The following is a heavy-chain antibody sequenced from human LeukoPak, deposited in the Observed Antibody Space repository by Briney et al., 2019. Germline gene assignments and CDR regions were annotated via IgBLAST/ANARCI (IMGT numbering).Heavy chain of an antibody. Sequence: PGGSLRLSCAASGFTFSSHGMHWVRQAPGRGLEWVAVISYDGNNKYYADSVKGRFTISRDNSKSTLYLQVNSLRAEDTAVYYCARGRPHGNDYWGQGTLVTVSS. CDR2: ISYDGNNK. V-gene: IGHV3-30*03. CDR3: ARGRPHGNDY. D-gene: IGHD4-23*01. CDR1: GFTFSSHG. J-gene: IGHJ4*02.